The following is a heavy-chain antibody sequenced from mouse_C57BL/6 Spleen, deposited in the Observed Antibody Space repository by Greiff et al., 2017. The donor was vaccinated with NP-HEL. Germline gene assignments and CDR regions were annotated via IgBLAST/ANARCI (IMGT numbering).Heavy chain of an antibody. D-gene: IGHD1-1*01. V-gene: IGHV1-50*01. CDR1: GYTFTSYW. J-gene: IGHJ1*03. CDR2: IDPSGSYT. Sequence: VQLQQPGAELVKPGASVKLSCKASGYTFTSYWMQWVKQRPGQGLEWIGEIDPSGSYTNYNQKFKGKATLTVYPSSRTAYMQLHSLTSEASAVFYCARGSSAYWDVEVWGTGTTVTVSS. CDR3: ARGSSAYWDVEV.